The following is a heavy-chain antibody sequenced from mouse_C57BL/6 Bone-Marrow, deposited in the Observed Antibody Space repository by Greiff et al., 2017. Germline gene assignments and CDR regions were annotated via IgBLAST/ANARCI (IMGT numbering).Heavy chain of an antibody. Sequence: QVQLQQPGAELVMPGASVRLSCKASGYTFTSYWMHWVKQRPGQGLEWIGEIDPSDSYTNYNQKFKGKSTLTVDKSSSTAYMQLSSLTSEDSAVYYCAREGILWSFDDWGQGTTLTVSS. CDR3: AREGILWSFDD. V-gene: IGHV1-69*01. D-gene: IGHD1-1*02. CDR2: IDPSDSYT. CDR1: GYTFTSYW. J-gene: IGHJ2*01.